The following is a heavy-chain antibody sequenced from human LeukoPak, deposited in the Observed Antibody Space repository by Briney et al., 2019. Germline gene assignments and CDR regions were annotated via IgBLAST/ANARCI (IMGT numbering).Heavy chain of an antibody. D-gene: IGHD3-10*01. J-gene: IGHJ4*02. Sequence: SEALSLTCTVSGGSISSYYWSWIRQPPGKGLEWIGYIYYSGSTNYNPSLKSRVTISVDTSKNQFSLKLSSVTAADTAVYYCARSVVRGVGSYYFDYWGQGTLVTVSS. V-gene: IGHV4-59*08. CDR2: IYYSGST. CDR1: GGSISSYY. CDR3: ARSVVRGVGSYYFDY.